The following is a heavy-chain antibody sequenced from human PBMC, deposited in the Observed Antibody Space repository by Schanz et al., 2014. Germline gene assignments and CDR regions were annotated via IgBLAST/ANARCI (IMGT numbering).Heavy chain of an antibody. CDR1: GGSTRSSNYY. J-gene: IGHJ4*02. CDR3: ARVGRSSSSPHGSSGDY. D-gene: IGHD6-6*01. V-gene: IGHV4-31*02. Sequence: QVQLQESGPGLVKPSETLSLTCIVSGGSTRSSNYYWSWIRRHPGKGLEWIGHIHYSGSTYYNPSLKSRVTISMDTSKNQFSLRLTSVTAADTAVYHCARVGRSSSSPHGSSGDYWGQGTLVTVSS. CDR2: IHYSGST.